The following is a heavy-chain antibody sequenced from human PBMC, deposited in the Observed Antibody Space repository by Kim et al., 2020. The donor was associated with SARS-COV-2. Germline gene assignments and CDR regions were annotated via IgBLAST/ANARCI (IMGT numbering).Heavy chain of an antibody. CDR2: INPNTGDT. D-gene: IGHD2-15*01. J-gene: IGHJ6*02. CDR1: GYSFTGYY. CDR3: ARGWQTYAMDV. V-gene: IGHV1-2*02. Sequence: ASVKVSCKASGYSFTGYYIHWVRQAPGQGLEWMGWINPNTGDTKYAQRFQGRVTMTRDTSISTAYMELSRLRSDDTAVYYCARGWQTYAMDVWGQGTTVT.